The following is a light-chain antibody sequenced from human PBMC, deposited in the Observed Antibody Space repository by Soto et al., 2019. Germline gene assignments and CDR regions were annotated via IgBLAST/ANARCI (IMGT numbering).Light chain of an antibody. V-gene: IGKV3-20*01. CDR2: GAS. CDR1: QSVTNNY. CDR3: QNPDT. J-gene: IGKJ2*01. Sequence: IVLTQSPGTLSLSPGERATLSCRASQSVTNNYLAWYQQVPGQAPRLLIYGASDRATGIPDRFSGSGSGTDFTLTISRLEPEDFAVYYCQNPDTFGQGTRLEIK.